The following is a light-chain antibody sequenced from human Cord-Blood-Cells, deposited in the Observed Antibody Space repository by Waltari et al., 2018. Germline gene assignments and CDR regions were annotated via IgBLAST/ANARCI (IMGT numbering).Light chain of an antibody. J-gene: IGLJ2*01. CDR1: SSAVGGYNY. CDR3: SSYAGSNNLV. CDR2: EVS. V-gene: IGLV2-8*01. Sequence: QSALTQPPPASGSPGQSFTISCTGTSSAVGGYNYVSWYQQHPGKAPKLMIYEVSKRPSGVPDRFSGSKSGNTASLTVSGLQAEDEADYYCSSYAGSNNLVFGGGTKLTVL.